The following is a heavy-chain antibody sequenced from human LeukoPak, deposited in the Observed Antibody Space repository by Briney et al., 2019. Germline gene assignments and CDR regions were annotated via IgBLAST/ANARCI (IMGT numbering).Heavy chain of an antibody. J-gene: IGHJ6*02. Sequence: GSVKVSCKASGYTFTGYYLHWVRQAPGQGLEWLGWINPNRGVTHYAQKFQGRVTVTRDTSISTAYMELNSLRSEDTALYYCARPMTGTGLTYYYYGMDIWGQGTTVTASS. CDR2: INPNRGVT. V-gene: IGHV1-2*02. CDR1: GYTFTGYY. D-gene: IGHD1-1*01. CDR3: ARPMTGTGLTYYYYGMDI.